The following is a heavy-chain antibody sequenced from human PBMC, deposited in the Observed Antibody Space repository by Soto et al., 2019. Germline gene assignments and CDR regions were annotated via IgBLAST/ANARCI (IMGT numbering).Heavy chain of an antibody. D-gene: IGHD6-13*01. CDR3: ARFKQQLPGMDWYFDL. Sequence: QVQLVQSGAEVKKPGSSVKVSCKASGGTFSSYAISWVRQAPGQGLEWMGVIIPIFGTANYAQKFQGRVTITADESTNTAYMEMSSLRSEDTAVYYCARFKQQLPGMDWYFDLWGRGTLVTVAS. J-gene: IGHJ2*01. V-gene: IGHV1-69*01. CDR1: GGTFSSYA. CDR2: IIPIFGTA.